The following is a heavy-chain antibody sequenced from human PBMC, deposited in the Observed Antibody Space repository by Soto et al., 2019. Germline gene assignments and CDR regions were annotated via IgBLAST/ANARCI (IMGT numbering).Heavy chain of an antibody. CDR3: ARVSITGTFLDY. V-gene: IGHV4-4*02. Sequence: SETLSLTCAVSSDSITSNNWWSWVRQPPGKGLEWIGEIFHIGSTNNNPSLKSRVSISVDKSKNQFSLRLSSVTAADTAVYYCARVSITGTFLDYWGHGTLVTSPQ. D-gene: IGHD1-7*01. CDR1: SDSITSNNW. J-gene: IGHJ4*01. CDR2: IFHIGST.